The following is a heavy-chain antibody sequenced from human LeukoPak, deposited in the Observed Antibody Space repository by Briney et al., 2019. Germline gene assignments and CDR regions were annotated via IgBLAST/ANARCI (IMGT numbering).Heavy chain of an antibody. CDR3: ARDLGTYGYIDS. CDR2: VYYSGSA. D-gene: IGHD3-10*01. V-gene: IGHV4-39*07. J-gene: IGHJ4*02. Sequence: SETLSLTCTVSGGSVGSGTYYWSWIRQSPGKGLEWIGNVYYSGSAYYNPSLKSRVTISVDTSKNQFSLMLTSVTAADTAVYSCARDLGTYGYIDSWGQGTLVTVSS. CDR1: GGSVGSGTYY.